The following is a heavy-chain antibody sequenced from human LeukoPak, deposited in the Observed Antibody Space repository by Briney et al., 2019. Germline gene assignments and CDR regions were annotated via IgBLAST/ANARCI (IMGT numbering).Heavy chain of an antibody. D-gene: IGHD6-13*01. J-gene: IGHJ4*02. V-gene: IGHV6-1*01. CDR2: TYYRSKWYN. Sequence: SQTLSLTCAISGDSVSNNNVAWNWVRQSPSRGLEWLGRTYYRSKWYNDYAVSVKSRITITPDTSKNRVSLQLSSVSLEDTAIYLCARVQQLGQGFHYWGQGTLVTVSS. CDR1: GDSVSNNNVA. CDR3: ARVQQLGQGFHY.